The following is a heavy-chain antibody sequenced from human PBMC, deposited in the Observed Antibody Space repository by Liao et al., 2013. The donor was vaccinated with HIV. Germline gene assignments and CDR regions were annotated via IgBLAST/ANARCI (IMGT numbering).Heavy chain of an antibody. CDR2: VNHSGST. V-gene: IGHV4-34*01. CDR1: GGSFSGYY. CDR3: AVGSSWYNGWVY. Sequence: QVQPQQWGAGLLKPSETLSLTCAVYGGSFSGYYWSWIRQPPREGGWSGLGKVNHSGSTNYNPSLKSRVTISVDTSKNQFSLKLSSVTAADTAVYFCAVGSSWYNGWVYWGQGTLVTVSS. J-gene: IGHJ4*02. D-gene: IGHD6-13*01.